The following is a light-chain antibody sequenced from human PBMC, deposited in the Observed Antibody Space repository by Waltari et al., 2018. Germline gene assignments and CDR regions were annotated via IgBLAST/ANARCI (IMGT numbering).Light chain of an antibody. Sequence: DIVLTQSPDSLAVSLGERATIHCKSSQSVVLSSNNKNYLAWYQQKPGQPPNLLITWASTRESGVPDRFSGSGSGTDFTLTISSLQAEDVAVYYCQQCYTFPYTFGQGTKLEIK. CDR1: QSVVLSSNNKNY. CDR2: WAS. CDR3: QQCYTFPYT. J-gene: IGKJ2*01. V-gene: IGKV4-1*01.